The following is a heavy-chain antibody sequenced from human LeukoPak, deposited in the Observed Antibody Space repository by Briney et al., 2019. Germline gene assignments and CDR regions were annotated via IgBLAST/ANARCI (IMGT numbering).Heavy chain of an antibody. CDR1: GGSFTTHY. CDR2: ISYIGST. Sequence: SETLSLTCTVSGGSFTTHYWSWIPQPPGKGLEWIGYISYIGSTNYNPSLKSRVTISIDTSNNEVSLMLTSVTAADTAVYYCASDSISMNAFDAWGQGTMVTVSS. CDR3: ASDSISMNAFDA. V-gene: IGHV4-59*11. D-gene: IGHD3-22*01. J-gene: IGHJ3*01.